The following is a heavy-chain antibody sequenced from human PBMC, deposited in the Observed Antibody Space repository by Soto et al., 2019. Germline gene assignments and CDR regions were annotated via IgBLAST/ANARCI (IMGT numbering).Heavy chain of an antibody. V-gene: IGHV1-18*01. Sequence: GASVKVSCKASGYTFTSYAMHWVRQAPGQRLEWMGWISAYNGNTNYAQKLQGRVTMTTDTSTSTAYMELRSLRSDDTAVYYCARDSLIVVVPAAIRPDYYYYGMDVWGQGTTVTVSS. J-gene: IGHJ6*02. CDR1: GYTFTSYA. CDR2: ISAYNGNT. CDR3: ARDSLIVVVPAAIRPDYYYYGMDV. D-gene: IGHD2-2*01.